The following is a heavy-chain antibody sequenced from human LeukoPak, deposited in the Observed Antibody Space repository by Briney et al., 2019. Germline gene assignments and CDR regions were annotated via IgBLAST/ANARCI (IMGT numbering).Heavy chain of an antibody. D-gene: IGHD1-26*01. CDR3: ARGRVGATWSTIFDY. Sequence: SETLSLTCTVSGYSISSGYHWGWIRQPPGKGLEWIGSIYHSGSTYYNPSLKSRVTISVDTSKNQFSLKLSSVTAADTAVYYCARGRVGATWSTIFDYWGQGTLVTVSS. CDR1: GYSISSGYH. CDR2: IYHSGST. V-gene: IGHV4-38-2*02. J-gene: IGHJ4*02.